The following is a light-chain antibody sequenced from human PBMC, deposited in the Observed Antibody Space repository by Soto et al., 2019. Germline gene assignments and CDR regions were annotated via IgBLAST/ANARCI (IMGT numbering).Light chain of an antibody. Sequence: EIQVSQITSTQWASVGDRYTITGLASQSVSTWLAWYQQEPGKAPKLLIYKAFNLESGDPSRFTGSGSGTEFTLTISILQPDDFATYYSQQVKNYPSPFCGRTKV. CDR2: KAF. J-gene: IGKJ4*01. CDR1: QSVSTW. V-gene: IGKV1-5*03. CDR3: QQVKNYPSP.